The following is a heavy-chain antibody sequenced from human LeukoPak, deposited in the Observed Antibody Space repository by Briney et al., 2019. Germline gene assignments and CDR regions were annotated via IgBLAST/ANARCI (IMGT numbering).Heavy chain of an antibody. CDR3: ARGLGVFVWSGYHSERHFDY. D-gene: IGHD3-3*01. Sequence: SETLSLTCAVYGGSFSGYYWSWIRQPPGKGLEWIGEINHSGSTNYNPSLKSRVTISVDTSKNQFSLKLSSVTAADTAVYYCARGLGVFVWSGYHSERHFDYWGQGTLVTVSS. CDR2: INHSGST. J-gene: IGHJ4*02. CDR1: GGSFSGYY. V-gene: IGHV4-34*01.